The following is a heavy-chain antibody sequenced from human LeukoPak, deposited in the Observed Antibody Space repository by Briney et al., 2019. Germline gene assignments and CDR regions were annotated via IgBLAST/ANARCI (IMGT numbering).Heavy chain of an antibody. CDR2: IIPIFGTA. J-gene: IGHJ4*02. D-gene: IGHD3-22*01. Sequence: SVKVSFKASGGSFSRYAISWVRQAPGQGLEWMGGIIPIFGTANYAQKFQGRVTITADESTRTAYMELRTLRSEDTAIYYCARGSGETGGYYYVYWGRGTPVTVSS. CDR1: GGSFSRYA. CDR3: ARGSGETGGYYYVY. V-gene: IGHV1-69*01.